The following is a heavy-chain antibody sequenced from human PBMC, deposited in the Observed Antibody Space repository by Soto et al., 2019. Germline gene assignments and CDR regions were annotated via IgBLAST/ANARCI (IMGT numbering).Heavy chain of an antibody. Sequence: GGSLRLSCAASGFTFSSYSMNWVRQAPGKGLEWVSYISSSSSTIYYADSVKGRFTISRDNAKNSLYLQMNSLRDEDTAVYYCARAPGYGGTSYGMDVWGQGTTVTVSS. CDR2: ISSSSSTI. V-gene: IGHV3-48*02. D-gene: IGHD4-17*01. CDR3: ARAPGYGGTSYGMDV. CDR1: GFTFSSYS. J-gene: IGHJ6*02.